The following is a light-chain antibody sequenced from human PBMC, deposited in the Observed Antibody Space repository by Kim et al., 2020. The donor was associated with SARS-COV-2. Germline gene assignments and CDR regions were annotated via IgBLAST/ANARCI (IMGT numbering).Light chain of an antibody. V-gene: IGKV1-33*01. J-gene: IGKJ5*01. CDR2: DAS. Sequence: ASVGDRVTITCQASQDITNYLNWYQRKLGRAPKLLIYDASNLETGVPSRFSGSGSGTHFTFTISSLQPEDIATYYCQQYDKIPGTFGQGTRLEIK. CDR1: QDITNY. CDR3: QQYDKIPGT.